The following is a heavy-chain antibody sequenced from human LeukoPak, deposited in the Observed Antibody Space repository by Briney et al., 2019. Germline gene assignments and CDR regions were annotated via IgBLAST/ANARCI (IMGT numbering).Heavy chain of an antibody. J-gene: IGHJ4*02. CDR2: ISSSASTQ. V-gene: IGHV3-48*03. D-gene: IGHD4-17*01. CDR3: ARHAPRYGDFDY. Sequence: GGSLRLSCAASGFSFNSFEMDWVRQAPGKGLEWVSYISSSASTQYYADSVKGRFTISRDNAKHSLYLQMSSLRAEDTAVYYCARHAPRYGDFDYWGQGTVVTVSS. CDR1: GFSFNSFE.